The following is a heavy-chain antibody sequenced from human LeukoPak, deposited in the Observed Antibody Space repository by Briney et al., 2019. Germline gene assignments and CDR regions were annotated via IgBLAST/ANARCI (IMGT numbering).Heavy chain of an antibody. Sequence: GGSLRLSCAASGFTFSSYWMHWVRQAPGKGLVWVSRINTDGSSTTYADSVKGRFTISRDNAKNTLYLQMNSLRAEDTAVYYCARDPVLDDYGGNSPYWGQGNLVTVSS. CDR3: ARDPVLDDYGGNSPY. V-gene: IGHV3-74*01. CDR2: INTDGSST. CDR1: GFTFSSYW. D-gene: IGHD4-23*01. J-gene: IGHJ4*02.